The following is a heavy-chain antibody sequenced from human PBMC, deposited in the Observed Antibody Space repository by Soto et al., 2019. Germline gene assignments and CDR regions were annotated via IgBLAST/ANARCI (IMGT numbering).Heavy chain of an antibody. J-gene: IGHJ4*02. CDR1: GFIFSSYA. CDR2: ISSDGSNR. V-gene: IGHV3-30-3*01. Sequence: QVQLVESGGGVVQPGRSLRLSCAASGFIFSSYAMHWIRQAPGKGLARVAVISSDGSNRYYADSVGGRFTISRDNSENTVYLHMSSLTGDDTAVFYCAKAPWNLAHTHYFDFWGQGTLVTVSS. D-gene: IGHD1-1*01. CDR3: AKAPWNLAHTHYFDF.